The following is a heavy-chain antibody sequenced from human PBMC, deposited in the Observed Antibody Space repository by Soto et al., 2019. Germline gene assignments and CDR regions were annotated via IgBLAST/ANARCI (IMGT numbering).Heavy chain of an antibody. D-gene: IGHD3-22*01. V-gene: IGHV4-59*01. J-gene: IGHJ3*01. CDR3: ARNRVPLSDDYESGGHDGTFDV. CDR2: IHNSGKT. Sequence: PSETLSLTCTVSGVSISDYFWGWMRRPPGKXLEWIGYIHNSGKTKHNPSLKSRVTISVDTSKNQVSLEVTSVTTADTAVYYCARNRVPLSDDYESGGHDGTFDVWGQGTMVTV. CDR1: GVSISDYF.